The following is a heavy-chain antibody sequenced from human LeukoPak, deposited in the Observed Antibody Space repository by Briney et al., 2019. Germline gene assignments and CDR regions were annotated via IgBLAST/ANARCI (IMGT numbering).Heavy chain of an antibody. Sequence: SVKVSCKASGGTLSNHAVSWVRQAPGQGLEWMGGIIPIFGITNYAQKFQGRVTITADESTSTAYMELSSLRSEVTAFYYCARGAVRYYDFWSGYSDNWFDPWGQGTLVTVSS. CDR1: GGTLSNHA. CDR2: IIPIFGIT. D-gene: IGHD3-3*01. J-gene: IGHJ5*02. V-gene: IGHV1-69*13. CDR3: ARGAVRYYDFWSGYSDNWFDP.